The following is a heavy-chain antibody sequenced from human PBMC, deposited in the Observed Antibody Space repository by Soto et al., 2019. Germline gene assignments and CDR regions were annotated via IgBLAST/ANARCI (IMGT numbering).Heavy chain of an antibody. J-gene: IGHJ3*01. Sequence: ESGGGLVQPRGSLRLSCAVSGFTFSSSEMYWVRQAPGKGLEWISYIHPSGQPIFYADSVKGRFTISRDNANNSLFLQMNSLRAEDTAVYYCARRASRWGQGTMVTVSS. V-gene: IGHV3-48*03. CDR1: GFTFSSSE. D-gene: IGHD1-26*01. CDR3: ARRASR. CDR2: IHPSGQPI.